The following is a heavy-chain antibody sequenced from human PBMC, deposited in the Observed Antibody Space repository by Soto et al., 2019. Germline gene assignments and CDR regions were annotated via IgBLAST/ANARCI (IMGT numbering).Heavy chain of an antibody. D-gene: IGHD3-22*01. CDR1: GASVTSDDYY. J-gene: IGHJ4*02. Sequence: PSETLSLTCAVSGASVTSDDYYWSWIRQPPGKGLEWIGYIYHSGSTYYNPSLKSRVSISIDTSQNQFSLKLTSLTAADTAVYYCARDPIFYYASSGYGGSYFDYWGQESRVTVSS. V-gene: IGHV4-30-4*01. CDR3: ARDPIFYYASSGYGGSYFDY. CDR2: IYHSGST.